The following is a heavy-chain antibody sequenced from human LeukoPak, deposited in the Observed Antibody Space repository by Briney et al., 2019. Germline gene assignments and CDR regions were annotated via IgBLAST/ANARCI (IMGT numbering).Heavy chain of an antibody. CDR1: GFTFSSYE. CDR3: ARDLYDYYMDV. CDR2: ISSSSSYI. J-gene: IGHJ6*03. V-gene: IGHV3-21*01. Sequence: GGSLRLSCAASGFTFSSYEMNWVRQAPGKGLEWVSSISSSSSYIYYADSVKGRFTISRDNAKNSLYLQMNSLRAEDTAVYYCARDLYDYYMDVWGKGTTVTISS. D-gene: IGHD2/OR15-2a*01.